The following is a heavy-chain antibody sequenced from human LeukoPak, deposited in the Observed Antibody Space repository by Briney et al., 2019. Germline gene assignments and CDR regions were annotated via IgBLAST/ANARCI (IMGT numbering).Heavy chain of an antibody. Sequence: PSETLSLTCTVSGGSISSYYWSWIRQPPGKGLEWIGYIYYSGSTNYNPSLKSRVTISVDTSKNQFSLKLSSVTAADTAVYYCARGPNRATVVTHDFDYWGQGTLVTVSS. CDR1: GGSISSYY. D-gene: IGHD4-23*01. J-gene: IGHJ4*02. CDR3: ARGPNRATVVTHDFDY. CDR2: IYYSGST. V-gene: IGHV4-59*01.